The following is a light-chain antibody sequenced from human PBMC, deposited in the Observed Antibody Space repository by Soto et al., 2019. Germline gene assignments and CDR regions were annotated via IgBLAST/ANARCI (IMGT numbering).Light chain of an antibody. J-gene: IGKJ1*01. Sequence: EIVLTQSPATLSLSPGERATLSCRASQSVSSYLAWYQQKPGQAPRLLIYDASNRATWIPDRFSGSGSVTDFTLAISSLVPEDVAVYYCQQRSYWPWTFGQGTKLDIK. CDR3: QQRSYWPWT. CDR2: DAS. CDR1: QSVSSY. V-gene: IGKV3-11*01.